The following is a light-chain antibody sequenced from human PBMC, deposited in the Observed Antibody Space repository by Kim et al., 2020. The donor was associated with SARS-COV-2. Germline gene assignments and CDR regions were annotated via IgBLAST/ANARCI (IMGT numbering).Light chain of an antibody. V-gene: IGLV1-40*01. CDR3: LSFDNSLNAWV. CDR1: SSNIGARFD. J-gene: IGLJ3*02. CDR2: SNT. Sequence: QSALTQPPSVSGAPGQGVTISCTGSSSNIGARFDVHWYQHLPGTAPKLIIYSNTIRASGVPDRFSGSRSGSSASLAIAGLQAEDEADYYCLSFDNSLNAWVFGGGTQLTVL.